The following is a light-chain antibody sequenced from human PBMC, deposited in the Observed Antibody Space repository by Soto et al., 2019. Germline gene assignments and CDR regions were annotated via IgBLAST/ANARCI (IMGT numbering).Light chain of an antibody. CDR3: QSYDSSLSGWV. V-gene: IGLV1-40*01. J-gene: IGLJ3*02. CDR1: SSNIGAGYV. CDR2: GNS. Sequence: QSVLTQPPSVSGAPGQMVTISCTGSSSNIGAGYVVHWYQQLPGTAPKLLIYGNSNRPSGVPDRFSGSKSGTSASLAITGLQAEDEADYYCQSYDSSLSGWVFGGGTKLTVL.